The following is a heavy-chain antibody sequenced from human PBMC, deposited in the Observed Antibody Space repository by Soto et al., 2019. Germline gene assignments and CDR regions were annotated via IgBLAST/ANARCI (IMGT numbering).Heavy chain of an antibody. Sequence: ASVKVSCKASGYTFTRYTMNWVRQAPGQRLEWMGWINPDNGNTKSSQKFQDSVIITRDTSASTAYMDLSSLRSEDTAVYYCARGIATGQLDPWGQGTMVTVYS. CDR1: GYTFTRYT. V-gene: IGHV1-3*01. J-gene: IGHJ5*02. CDR3: ARGIATGQLDP. CDR2: INPDNGNT. D-gene: IGHD2-15*01.